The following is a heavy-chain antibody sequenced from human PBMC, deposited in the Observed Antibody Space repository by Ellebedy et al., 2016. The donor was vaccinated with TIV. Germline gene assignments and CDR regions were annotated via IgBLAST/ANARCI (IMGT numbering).Heavy chain of an antibody. CDR2: IYHSGST. CDR1: GFTFSDYY. D-gene: IGHD4-17*01. J-gene: IGHJ4*02. Sequence: ESLKISCAASGFTFSDYYMSWIRQPPGKGLEWIGEIYHSGSTNYNPSLKSRVTISVDTSKNQFSLKLSSVTAADTAVYYCAGARWTTVTTFWGQGTLVTVSS. V-gene: IGHV4-34*08. CDR3: AGARWTTVTTF.